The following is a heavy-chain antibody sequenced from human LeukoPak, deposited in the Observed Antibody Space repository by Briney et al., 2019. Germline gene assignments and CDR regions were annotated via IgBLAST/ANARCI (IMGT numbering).Heavy chain of an antibody. Sequence: ASVKVSCKASGGTFSSYAISWVRQAPGQGLEWMGRIIPILGIANDAQKLQGRVTITADKSTSTAYMELSSLRSEDTAVYYCVRDSRDCSGGSCYYYYGMDVWGQGTTVTVSS. CDR2: IIPILGIA. V-gene: IGHV1-69*04. CDR3: VRDSRDCSGGSCYYYYGMDV. D-gene: IGHD2-15*01. CDR1: GGTFSSYA. J-gene: IGHJ6*02.